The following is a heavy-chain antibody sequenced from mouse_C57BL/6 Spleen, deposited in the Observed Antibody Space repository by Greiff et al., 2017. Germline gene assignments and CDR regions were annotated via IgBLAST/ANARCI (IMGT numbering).Heavy chain of an antibody. CDR3: ASLTTVQDY. V-gene: IGHV1-66*01. CDR2: IYPGSGNT. D-gene: IGHD1-1*01. Sequence: VQLQESGPELVKPGASVKISCKASGYSFTSYYIHWVKQRPGQGLEWIGWIYPGSGNTKYNEKFKGKATLTADTSSSTAYMQLSSLTSEDSAVYYCASLTTVQDYWGQGTTLTVSS. J-gene: IGHJ2*01. CDR1: GYSFTSYY.